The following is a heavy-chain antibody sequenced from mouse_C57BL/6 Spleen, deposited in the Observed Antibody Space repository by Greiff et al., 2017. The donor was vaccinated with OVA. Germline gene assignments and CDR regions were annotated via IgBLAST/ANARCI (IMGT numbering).Heavy chain of an antibody. Sequence: VKLLQPGPELVKPGASVKISCKASGYAFSSSWMNWVKQRPVRGLEWIGRIYPGDGDTNYNGKFKGKATLTADKASSTAYMQLSSLTSVYSAVYFCASGTLAFDYWGQGTTLTVSS. CDR1: GYAFSSSW. CDR2: IYPGDGDT. D-gene: IGHD3-3*01. CDR3: ASGTLAFDY. J-gene: IGHJ2*01. V-gene: IGHV1-82*01.